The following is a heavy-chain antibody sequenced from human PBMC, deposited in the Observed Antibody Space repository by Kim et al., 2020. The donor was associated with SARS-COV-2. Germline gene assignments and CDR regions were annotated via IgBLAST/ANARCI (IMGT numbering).Heavy chain of an antibody. J-gene: IGHJ4*02. Sequence: GGSLRLSCAASGFTFSSYAMSWVRQAPGKGLEWVSAISGSGGSTYYADSVKGRFTISRDNSKNTLYLQMNSLRAEDTAVYYCAKWRPPHTIYGGPYFDYWGQGTLVTVSS. CDR2: ISGSGGST. CDR3: AKWRPPHTIYGGPYFDY. V-gene: IGHV3-23*01. D-gene: IGHD4-17*01. CDR1: GFTFSSYA.